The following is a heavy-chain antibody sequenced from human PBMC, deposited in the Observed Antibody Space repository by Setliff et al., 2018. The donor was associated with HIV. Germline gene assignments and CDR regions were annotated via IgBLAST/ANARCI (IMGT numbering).Heavy chain of an antibody. J-gene: IGHJ5*02. Sequence: VASVKVSCKASGYSFTDYYMHWVRQAPGQGLEWMGRINPNSGGTNYAQKFQGRVTMTRDTSISTAYMELSRLRSDDTAVYYCARVALFWSGPYNWFDPWGQGTLVTVSS. CDR2: INPNSGGT. CDR3: ARVALFWSGPYNWFDP. V-gene: IGHV1-2*06. D-gene: IGHD3-3*01. CDR1: GYSFTDYY.